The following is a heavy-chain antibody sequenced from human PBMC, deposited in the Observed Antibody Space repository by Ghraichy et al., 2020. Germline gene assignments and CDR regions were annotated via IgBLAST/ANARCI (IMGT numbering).Heavy chain of an antibody. V-gene: IGHV4-34*01. CDR1: GGSFSGYY. Sequence: SETLSLTCAVYGGSFSGYYWSWIRQPPGKGLEWIGEINHSGSTNYNPSLKSRVTISVDTSKNQFSLKLSSVTAADTAVYYCARDCSSTSCYEAYYYYGMDVWGQGTTVTVSS. J-gene: IGHJ6*02. D-gene: IGHD2-2*01. CDR2: INHSGST. CDR3: ARDCSSTSCYEAYYYYGMDV.